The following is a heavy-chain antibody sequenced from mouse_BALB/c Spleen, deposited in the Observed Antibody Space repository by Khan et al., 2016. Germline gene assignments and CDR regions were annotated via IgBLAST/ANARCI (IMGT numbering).Heavy chain of an antibody. CDR3: ARSYYGYFAMDY. D-gene: IGHD1-2*01. Sequence: QVQLKQSGTELPRPGASVKLSCKASGYTFTDYYLHWVKQRTGQGLEWIGEIFPGSGSTYYNEKFKGKASLTADTSSSTAYMQLSSLTSDDSAVYFFARSYYGYFAMDYWGHGASVTVSS. CDR2: IFPGSGST. CDR1: GYTFTDYY. J-gene: IGHJ4*01. V-gene: IGHV1-77*01.